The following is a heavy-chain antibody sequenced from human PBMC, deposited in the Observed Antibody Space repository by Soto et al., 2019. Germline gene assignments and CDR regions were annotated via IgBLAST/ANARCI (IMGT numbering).Heavy chain of an antibody. CDR1: GYTFTSYG. CDR2: ISAYNGNT. V-gene: IGHV1-18*04. CDR3: ARFEWVYYDFCCYYYGMDV. J-gene: IGHJ6*02. D-gene: IGHD3-3*01. Sequence: ASVKVSCKASGYTFTSYGISWVRQAPGQGLEWMGWISAYNGNTNYAQKLQGRVTMTTDTSTSTAYMELRSLRSDDTAVYYCARFEWVYYDFCCYYYGMDVWGQGTTVTVSS.